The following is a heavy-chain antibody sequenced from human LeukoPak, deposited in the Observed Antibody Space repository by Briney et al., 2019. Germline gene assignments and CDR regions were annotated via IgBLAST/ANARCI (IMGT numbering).Heavy chain of an antibody. CDR3: ARATYGYFDY. Sequence: GGSLRLSCAASGFTLTNYAMIWVRQAPGKGLEWVSVIYSGGSTYYADSVKGRFTISRDNSKNTLYLQMNSLRAEDTAVYYCARATYGYFDYWGQGTLVTVSS. V-gene: IGHV3-53*01. D-gene: IGHD2-21*01. J-gene: IGHJ4*02. CDR1: GFTLTNYA. CDR2: IYSGGST.